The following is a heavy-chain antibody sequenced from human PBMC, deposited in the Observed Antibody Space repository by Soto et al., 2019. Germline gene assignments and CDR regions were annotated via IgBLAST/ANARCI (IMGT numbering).Heavy chain of an antibody. CDR3: ARSSTLYYYYGMDV. J-gene: IGHJ6*02. CDR2: IYYSGST. V-gene: IGHV4-31*03. Sequence: TLSLTCTVSGGSISRGGYYWSWIREHPGKGLEWIGYIYYSGSTYYNPSLKSRVTISVDTSKNQFSLKLSSVTAADTAVYYCARSSTLYYYYGMDVWGQGTTVTVSS. CDR1: GGSISRGGYY.